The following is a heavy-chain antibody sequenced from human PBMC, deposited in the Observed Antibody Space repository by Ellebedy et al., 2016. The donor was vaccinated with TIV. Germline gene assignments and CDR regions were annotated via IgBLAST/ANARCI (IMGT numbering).Heavy chain of an antibody. CDR3: AKGRGGGSDSSAPRYYFDY. CDR2: ISSTGSRT. D-gene: IGHD3-22*01. V-gene: IGHV3-23*01. Sequence: PGGSLRLSCAASGFSFNSYAMSWVRQAPGKGLEWVSTISSTGSRTYYADSVEGRFIISRDNSKKTLYLQMNSLGAEETAVYYCAKGRGGGSDSSAPRYYFDYWGLGTLVTVSS. CDR1: GFSFNSYA. J-gene: IGHJ4*02.